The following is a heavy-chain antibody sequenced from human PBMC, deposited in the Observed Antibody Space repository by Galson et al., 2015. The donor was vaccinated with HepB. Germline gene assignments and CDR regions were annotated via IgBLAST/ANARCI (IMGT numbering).Heavy chain of an antibody. D-gene: IGHD2-15*01. V-gene: IGHV1-69*13. CDR2: IIPIFGTA. J-gene: IGHJ6*03. Sequence: SVKVSCKASGGTFSSYAISWVRQAPGQGLEWMGGIIPIFGTANYAQKFQGRVTITADESTSTAYMELSSLRSEDTAVYYCARGIVSELLDYYYYMDVWGKGTTVTVSS. CDR3: ARGIVSELLDYYYYMDV. CDR1: GGTFSSYA.